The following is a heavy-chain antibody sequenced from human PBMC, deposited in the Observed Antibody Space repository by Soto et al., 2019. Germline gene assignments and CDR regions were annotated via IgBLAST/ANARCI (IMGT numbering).Heavy chain of an antibody. CDR2: ISAYNGNT. D-gene: IGHD3-10*01. V-gene: IGHV1-18*01. CDR3: ARGYYGSGSYLDPPFDY. J-gene: IGHJ4*02. CDR1: GYPFPSYG. Sequence: ASVKVSCKASGYPFPSYGISWVRQAPGQGLEWMGWISAYNGNTNYAQKLQGRVTMTTDTSTSTAYMELRSLRSDDTAVYYCARGYYGSGSYLDPPFDYWGQGTLVTVSS.